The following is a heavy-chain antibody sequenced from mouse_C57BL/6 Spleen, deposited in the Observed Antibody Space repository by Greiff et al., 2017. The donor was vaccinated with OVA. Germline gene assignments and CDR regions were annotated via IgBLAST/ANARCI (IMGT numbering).Heavy chain of an antibody. CDR3: ARHSSSFAY. CDR2: INPYNGGT. Sequence: VQLKESGPVLVKPGASVKMSCKASGYTFTDYYMNWVKQSHGKSLEWIGVINPYNGGTSYNQKFKGKATLTVDKSSSTAYMELNSLTSEDSAVYYCARHSSSFAYWGQGTLVTVSA. CDR1: GYTFTDYY. V-gene: IGHV1-19*01. J-gene: IGHJ3*01. D-gene: IGHD3-1*01.